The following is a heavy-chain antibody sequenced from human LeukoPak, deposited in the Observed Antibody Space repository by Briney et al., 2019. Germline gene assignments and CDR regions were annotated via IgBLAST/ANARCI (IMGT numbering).Heavy chain of an antibody. CDR3: AKGEDYDILTGYRELDY. Sequence: GALLLSCSASGFPFISYAMRWGRPAPGEGLEGGSAIIGNGVSTYYADSVKGRFTISRDNSKNTVYLQMNSLRAEDTAVYYCAKGEDYDILTGYRELDYWGQGTLVTVSS. CDR1: GFPFISYA. J-gene: IGHJ4*02. V-gene: IGHV3-23*01. D-gene: IGHD3-9*01. CDR2: IIGNGVST.